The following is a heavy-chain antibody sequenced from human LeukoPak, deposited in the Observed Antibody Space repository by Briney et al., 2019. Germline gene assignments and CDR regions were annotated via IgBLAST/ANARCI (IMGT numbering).Heavy chain of an antibody. D-gene: IGHD6-13*01. V-gene: IGHV3-30*18. CDR1: GFTFSSYD. J-gene: IGHJ1*01. Sequence: PGRSLRLSCAASGFTFSSYDMHWVRQAPGKGLEWVGVISNDGSNKYYADAVKGRFTISRDNSKNTLYLQMNSLRAEDTAVYYCAKDESRRIAAAGSGYFQHWGQGTLVTVSS. CDR3: AKDESRRIAAAGSGYFQH. CDR2: ISNDGSNK.